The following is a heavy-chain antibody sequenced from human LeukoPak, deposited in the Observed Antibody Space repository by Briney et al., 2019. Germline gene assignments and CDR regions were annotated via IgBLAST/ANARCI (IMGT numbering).Heavy chain of an antibody. CDR3: ARGGWNKFDY. Sequence: SETLSLTCTVSGGSISRYYWSWIRQPPGKGLEWIGFIFYSGTTNYNPSLKSRVTISVDTSKNQFSLKLSSVTAADTAVYYCARGGWNKFDYWGQGTLVTVSS. J-gene: IGHJ4*02. V-gene: IGHV4-59*01. CDR2: IFYSGTT. CDR1: GGSISRYY. D-gene: IGHD3-22*01.